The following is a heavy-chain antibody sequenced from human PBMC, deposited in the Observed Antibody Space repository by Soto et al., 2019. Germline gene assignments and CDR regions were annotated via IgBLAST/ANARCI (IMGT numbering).Heavy chain of an antibody. V-gene: IGHV3-23*01. Sequence: GSLRLSCAASGFTFSRHAISWVRQAPGKGLEWVSAVSPNGQGIYYADSVRGRFTISRDNSKNTLYLQMNSLRAEDTAVYYCAKDVVVGATTGLGDYYYYYGMDVWGQGTTVTVSS. CDR2: VSPNGQGI. CDR1: GFTFSRHA. CDR3: AKDVVVGATTGLGDYYYYYGMDV. J-gene: IGHJ6*02. D-gene: IGHD1-26*01.